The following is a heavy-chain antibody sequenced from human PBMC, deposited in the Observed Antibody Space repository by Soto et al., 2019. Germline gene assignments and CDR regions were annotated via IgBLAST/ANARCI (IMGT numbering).Heavy chain of an antibody. CDR2: IIPLFGTT. V-gene: IGHV1-69*18. J-gene: IGHJ3*01. CDR1: GGTFSTYT. Sequence: QVPLVQSGAEVRKPGSSVKVSCKTSGGTFSTYTIYWVRQAPGQGLEWMGRIIPLFGTTKYVQNFQDRVTITAEESTSTTYRELSSLRAEDTAVYYCARRLDDRADEGFDVWGEGTAVTVSA. D-gene: IGHD3-16*01. CDR3: ARRLDDRADEGFDV.